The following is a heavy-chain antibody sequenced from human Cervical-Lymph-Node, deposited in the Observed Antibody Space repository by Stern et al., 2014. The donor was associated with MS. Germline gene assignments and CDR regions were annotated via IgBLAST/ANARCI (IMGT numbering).Heavy chain of an antibody. CDR2: IIPILVLP. D-gene: IGHD2-15*01. CDR3: ARGVVSNRAAATQHNLFDP. V-gene: IGHV1-69*09. CDR1: GGTFSSSYA. J-gene: IGHJ5*02. Sequence: MQLVESGAEVKKPGSSVNVSCKASGGTFSSSYAITWMRQAPGQGLEGMGRIIPILVLPNYAQKFQGRVTITADTSTSTAYMELSSLRSEDTAVYYCARGVVSNRAAATQHNLFDPWGQGTLVTVSS.